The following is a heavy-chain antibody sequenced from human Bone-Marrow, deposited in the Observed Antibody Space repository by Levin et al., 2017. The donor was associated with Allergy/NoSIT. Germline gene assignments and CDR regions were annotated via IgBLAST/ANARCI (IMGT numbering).Heavy chain of an antibody. Sequence: GGSLRLSCAASGFTFNTHAMSWVRQAPGKGLEWVSTTSKSGGTTYYADPVKGRFTISRDNSKNTLFLQMNSLRAEDTAVYYCAKPTKGYTSFDSWGQGTLVTVSS. D-gene: IGHD3-16*02. CDR3: AKPTKGYTSFDS. CDR1: GFTFNTHA. J-gene: IGHJ4*02. CDR2: TSKSGGTT. V-gene: IGHV3-23*01.